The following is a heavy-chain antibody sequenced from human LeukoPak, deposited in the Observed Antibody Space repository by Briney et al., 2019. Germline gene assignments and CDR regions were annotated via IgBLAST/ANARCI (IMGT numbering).Heavy chain of an antibody. Sequence: ASVKVSCKASGGTFSSYAISWVRQAPGQGLEWMGGIIPIFGTANYAQKFQGRVTITADESTSTAYMELSSLRSEDTAVYYCARDGPIVVVPAAIRYYYYMDVWGKGTRVTVSS. J-gene: IGHJ6*03. CDR2: IIPIFGTA. V-gene: IGHV1-69*13. CDR1: GGTFSSYA. D-gene: IGHD2-2*02. CDR3: ARDGPIVVVPAAIRYYYYMDV.